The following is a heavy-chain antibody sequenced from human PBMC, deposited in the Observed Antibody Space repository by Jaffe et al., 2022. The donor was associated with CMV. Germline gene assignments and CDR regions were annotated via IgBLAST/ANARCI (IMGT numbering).Heavy chain of an antibody. CDR3: ARQAQIPYSGYVYDY. CDR2: IWYDGNNK. D-gene: IGHD5-12*01. CDR1: GFTFSSSG. J-gene: IGHJ4*02. V-gene: IGHV3-33*01. Sequence: QVQLVESGGGVVQPGRSLRLSCATSGFTFSSSGMQWVRQAPGKGLEWVALIWYDGNNKNYADSVKGRFTISRDNSRNTLYLEMDSLRVEDTAVYFCARQAQIPYSGYVYDYWGQGTLVTVSS.